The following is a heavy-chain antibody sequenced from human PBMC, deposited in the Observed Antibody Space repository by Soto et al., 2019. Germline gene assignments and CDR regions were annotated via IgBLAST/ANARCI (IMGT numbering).Heavy chain of an antibody. CDR1: CGSISSGDYY. V-gene: IGHV4-30-4*01. D-gene: IGHD6-13*01. J-gene: IGHJ4*02. Sequence: QVQLQESGPGLVKPSQTLSLTCTVSCGSISSGDYYWSWIRQPPGKGLEWIGYIYYSGSTYYKPSPKSRVTISVDTSKNQFSLKLSSVTAADTAVDYCASERHSSSGSLYFDYWGQGTLVTFAS. CDR2: IYYSGST. CDR3: ASERHSSSGSLYFDY.